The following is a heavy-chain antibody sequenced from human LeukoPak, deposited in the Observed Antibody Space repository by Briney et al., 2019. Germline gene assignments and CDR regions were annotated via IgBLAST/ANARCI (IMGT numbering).Heavy chain of an antibody. V-gene: IGHV5-51*01. D-gene: IGHD6-13*01. J-gene: IGHJ5*02. CDR1: GYSFTSYW. CDR3: ACRDLTSTWSFP. Sequence: GESLKISCQGFGYSFTSYWIGWVRQMPGKGMEWMGVIYPGDSRIRYNPSFQGQVTISDDKSISTAYLQWVSLKASDTAMYYCACRDLTSTWSFPWGQGTLVTVSS. CDR2: IYPGDSRI.